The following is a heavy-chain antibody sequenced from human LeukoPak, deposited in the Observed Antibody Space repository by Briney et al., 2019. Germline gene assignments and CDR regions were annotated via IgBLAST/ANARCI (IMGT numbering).Heavy chain of an antibody. V-gene: IGHV4-61*02. CDR3: ARDSAAAGTSFDY. CDR2: IYTSGST. Sequence: KPSQTLSLTCTVSGGSISSGSNYWSWIRQPAGKGLEWIGRIYTSGSTNYNPSLKSRVTISVDTSKNQFSLKLSSVTAADTAVYYCARDSAAAGTSFDYWGQGTLVTVSS. J-gene: IGHJ4*02. D-gene: IGHD6-13*01. CDR1: GGSISSGSNY.